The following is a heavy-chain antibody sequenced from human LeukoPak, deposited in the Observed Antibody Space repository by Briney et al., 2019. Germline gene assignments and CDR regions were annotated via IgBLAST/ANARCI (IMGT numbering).Heavy chain of an antibody. Sequence: GGSLRLSCAASGFIFSTNWMHWVRQAPGKGLVWVSRINTDGSTTSYADSVKGRFTISRDNAKNTLYLQMNGLRVEDTAVYYCARGYCSSPGCSAGWFDPWGQGTLISVSS. J-gene: IGHJ5*02. CDR3: ARGYCSSPGCSAGWFDP. CDR2: INTDGSTT. V-gene: IGHV3-74*01. CDR1: GFIFSTNW. D-gene: IGHD2-2*01.